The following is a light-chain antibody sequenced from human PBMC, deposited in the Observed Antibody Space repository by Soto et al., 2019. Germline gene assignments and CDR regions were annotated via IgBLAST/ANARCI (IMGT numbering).Light chain of an antibody. J-gene: IGLJ3*02. CDR3: GAWDGSLRAGV. V-gene: IGLV1-51*01. CDR1: SSNIGNNY. Sequence: QSVLTQPPSVSAAPGQTVTISCSGSSSNIGNNYVSWYQQLPQTAPKLLIYDNNKRPSGIPDRFSGSKSGTSATLGITGLQTGDEADYYCGAWDGSLRAGVFGGGTKLTVL. CDR2: DNN.